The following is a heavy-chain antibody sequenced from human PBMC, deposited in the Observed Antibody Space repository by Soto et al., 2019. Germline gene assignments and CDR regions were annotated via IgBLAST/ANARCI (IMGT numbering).Heavy chain of an antibody. CDR2: IYYSGST. CDR1: GGSISSYY. Sequence: QVQLQESGPGLVKPSETLSLTCTVSGGSISSYYWSWIRQPPGKGLEWIGYIYYSGSTNYNPSLKSRVTISVDTSKNQFSLKLSSVTAADTAVYYCARFSWPLNFDYWGQGTLVTVSS. V-gene: IGHV4-59*01. CDR3: ARFSWPLNFDY. J-gene: IGHJ4*02. D-gene: IGHD2-15*01.